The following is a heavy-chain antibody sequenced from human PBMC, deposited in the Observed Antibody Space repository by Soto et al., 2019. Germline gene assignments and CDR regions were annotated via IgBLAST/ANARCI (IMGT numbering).Heavy chain of an antibody. J-gene: IGHJ5*02. Sequence: SVKVSCKASGGTSSSYAIRWVRQAPGQGLEWMGGIIPIFGTANYAQKFQGRVTITADESTSTAYMELSSLRSEDTAVYYCARVLRVRVAAAGPPRGNWFDPWGQGTLVTVSS. CDR3: ARVLRVRVAAAGPPRGNWFDP. V-gene: IGHV1-69*13. CDR1: GGTSSSYA. D-gene: IGHD6-13*01. CDR2: IIPIFGTA.